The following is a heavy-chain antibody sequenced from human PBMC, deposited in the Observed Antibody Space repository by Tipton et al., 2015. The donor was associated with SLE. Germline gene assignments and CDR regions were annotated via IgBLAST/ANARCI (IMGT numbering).Heavy chain of an antibody. Sequence: LRLSCTVSGDSISSGNYYWNWIRQPAGKGLEWIGRIYTTGTTKCNPSLKSRVTMSVDTSKNQFSLKLNSVTAADTAVYYCATTIFRGGEVDYWGQGTLVTVSS. CDR1: GDSISSGNYY. J-gene: IGHJ4*02. CDR3: ATTIFRGGEVDY. D-gene: IGHD3-3*01. V-gene: IGHV4-61*02. CDR2: IYTTGTT.